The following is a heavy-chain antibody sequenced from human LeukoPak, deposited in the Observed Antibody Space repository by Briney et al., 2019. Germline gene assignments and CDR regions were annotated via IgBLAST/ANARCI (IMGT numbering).Heavy chain of an antibody. V-gene: IGHV3-21*01. CDR2: ISSSSSYI. Sequence: PGGSLRLSCAASGFTFSSYSMNWVRQAPGKGLEWVSSISSSSSYIYYADSVKGRFTISRDNAKNSLYLQMNSLRAEDTAVYYCARALRDYYDKVYWGQGTLVTVSS. CDR3: ARALRDYYDKVY. J-gene: IGHJ4*02. D-gene: IGHD3-22*01. CDR1: GFTFSSYS.